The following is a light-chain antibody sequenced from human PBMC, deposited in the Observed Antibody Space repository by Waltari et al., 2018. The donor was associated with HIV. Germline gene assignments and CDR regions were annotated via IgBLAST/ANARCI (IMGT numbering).Light chain of an antibody. CDR3: QVWDGSTGV. CDR2: KDR. CDR1: KIGSKS. J-gene: IGLJ3*02. Sequence: SYELTQPLSLSVALGQTATFTCGGDKIGSKSVGWYQQRPGQAPVLVIYKDRGRPSGIPERFSAANSGNTATLIISGVQVGDEAVFYCQVWDGSTGVFGGGTKLTVL. V-gene: IGLV3-9*01.